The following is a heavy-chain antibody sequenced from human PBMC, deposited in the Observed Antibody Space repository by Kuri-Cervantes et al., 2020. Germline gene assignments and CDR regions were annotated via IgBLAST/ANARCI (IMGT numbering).Heavy chain of an antibody. CDR3: ARDLGGPYYYYGMDV. Sequence: GGSLRLSCAASGFTFDDYTMHWVRQAPGKGLEWVSLISWDGGSTYYADSVKGRFTISRDNSKNSLYLQMNSLRDEDTAVYYCARDLGGPYYYYGMDVWGQGTTVTVSS. J-gene: IGHJ6*02. CDR1: GFTFDDYT. V-gene: IGHV3-43*01. CDR2: ISWDGGST.